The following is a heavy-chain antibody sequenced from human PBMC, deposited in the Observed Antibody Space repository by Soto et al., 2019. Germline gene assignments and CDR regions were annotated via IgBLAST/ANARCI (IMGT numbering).Heavy chain of an antibody. CDR2: INPNSGGT. V-gene: IGHV1-2*04. CDR1: GYTFTGQY. CDR3: ARGYCSSTSCHFYY. Sequence: QVQLVQSGAEVKKPGASMKVSCKASGYTFTGQYIHWVRQAPGQGLEWMGWINPNSGGTNYAQKFQGWVTMTRDTSIRTAYMELSRLRSGDTAVYYCARGYCSSTSCHFYYCGQGTLVTVSS. D-gene: IGHD2-2*01. J-gene: IGHJ4*02.